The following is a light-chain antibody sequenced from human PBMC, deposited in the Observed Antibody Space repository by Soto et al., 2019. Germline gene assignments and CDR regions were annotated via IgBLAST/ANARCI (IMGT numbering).Light chain of an antibody. Sequence: QSALTQPPSASGSPGQSVTISCTGTSSDVGGYNYVSWYQQHPGKAPKLMIYEVSKRPSGVPDRFSGSKSGNTASLTVSGLQAEDEADYYCSSYAGSNNLGVFETGTKVTDL. CDR3: SSYAGSNNLGV. CDR2: EVS. CDR1: SSDVGGYNY. V-gene: IGLV2-8*01. J-gene: IGLJ1*01.